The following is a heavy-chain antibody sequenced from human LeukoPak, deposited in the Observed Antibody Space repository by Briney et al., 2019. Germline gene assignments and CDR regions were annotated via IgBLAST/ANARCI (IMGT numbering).Heavy chain of an antibody. CDR3: ARLRSGYDGGNWFDP. Sequence: SETLSLTCTVSGGSISSSSYYWGWIRQPPGKGLEWIGSIYYSGSTYYNPSLKSRVTISVDTSKNQFSLKLSSVTAADTAVYYCARLRSGYDGGNWFDPWGQGTLVTVSS. D-gene: IGHD5-12*01. CDR1: GGSISSSSYY. CDR2: IYYSGST. V-gene: IGHV4-39*07. J-gene: IGHJ5*02.